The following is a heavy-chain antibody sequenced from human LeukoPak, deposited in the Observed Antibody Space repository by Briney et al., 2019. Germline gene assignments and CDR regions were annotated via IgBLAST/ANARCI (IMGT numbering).Heavy chain of an antibody. Sequence: ASVKVSCKASGYTFTSYGISWVRQAPGQGLEWMGWISAYNGNTNYAQKLQGRVTMTTDTSTSTAYMELRSLRSEDTAMYYCARARVMSTSQTHAFDYWGQGTLVTVSS. J-gene: IGHJ4*02. V-gene: IGHV1-18*01. CDR3: ARARVMSTSQTHAFDY. CDR2: ISAYNGNT. CDR1: GYTFTSYG.